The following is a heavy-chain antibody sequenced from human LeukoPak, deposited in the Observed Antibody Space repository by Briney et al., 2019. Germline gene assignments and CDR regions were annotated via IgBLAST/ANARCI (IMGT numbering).Heavy chain of an antibody. J-gene: IGHJ5*02. V-gene: IGHV4-30-2*01. D-gene: IGHD2-15*01. CDR2: IYHSGST. CDR1: GGSISSGGYS. CDR3: ARSDCSGGSCYPNWFDP. Sequence: PSETLSLTCAVSGGSISSGGYSWSWIRQPPGKGLEWIGYIYHSGSTYYNPSLKSRVTISVDRSKNQFSLKLSSVTAADTAVYYCARSDCSGGSCYPNWFDPWGQGTLVTVSS.